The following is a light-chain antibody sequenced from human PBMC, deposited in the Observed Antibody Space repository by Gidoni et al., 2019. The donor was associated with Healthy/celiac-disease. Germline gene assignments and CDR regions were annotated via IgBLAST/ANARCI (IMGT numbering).Light chain of an antibody. Sequence: EIVLTQSPGTLFLSPGERATLSCRASQSVSSSYLAWYQQKPGQAPRLLIYGASSRATGIPDRFSGSGSGTDFTLTISRLEPEDFAVYYCQQYGSSPPYTFGQXTKLEIK. CDR3: QQYGSSPPYT. CDR1: QSVSSSY. CDR2: GAS. V-gene: IGKV3-20*01. J-gene: IGKJ2*01.